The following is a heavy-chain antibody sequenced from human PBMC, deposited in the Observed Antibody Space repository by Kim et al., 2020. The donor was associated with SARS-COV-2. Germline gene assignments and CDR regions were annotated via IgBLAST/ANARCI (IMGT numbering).Heavy chain of an antibody. V-gene: IGHV4-61*01. D-gene: IGHD1-26*01. CDR1: GGSVSSGSYY. CDR3: ARDIGWFYP. CDR2: IYYSGST. Sequence: SETLSLTCTVSGGSVSSGSYYWSWIRQPPGKGLEWIGCIYYSGSTNYNPSLKSRVTISVDTSKNQFSLKLSSVTAADTAVYYCARDIGWFYPWGQGTLVTVSS. J-gene: IGHJ5*02.